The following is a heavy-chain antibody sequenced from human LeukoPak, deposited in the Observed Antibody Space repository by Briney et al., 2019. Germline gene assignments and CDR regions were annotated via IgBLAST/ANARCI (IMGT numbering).Heavy chain of an antibody. Sequence: GGSLRLSCTVSGFTVTSNYMTWVRQAPGKGLEWVSGISWNSGNIGYADSVKGRFTISRDNAKNSLYLQMNSLRAEDTALYYCARASLYDNSAYYLDYWGQGTLVTVSS. CDR1: GFTVTSNY. CDR2: ISWNSGNI. CDR3: ARASLYDNSAYYLDY. J-gene: IGHJ4*02. V-gene: IGHV3-20*04. D-gene: IGHD3-22*01.